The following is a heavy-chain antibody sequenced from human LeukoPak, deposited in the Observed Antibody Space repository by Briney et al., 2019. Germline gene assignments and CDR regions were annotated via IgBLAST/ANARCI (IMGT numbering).Heavy chain of an antibody. J-gene: IGHJ4*02. CDR3: ASDDYLSQYYFDY. D-gene: IGHD3-16*01. V-gene: IGHV3-48*04. CDR1: GFTFSTYS. Sequence: AGGSLRLSCAASGFTFSTYSMNWVREAPGKGLEWLSYISSTSITTYYADSVKGRFTISRDNAKNSLYLQMNSLRAEDTAVYYCASDDYLSQYYFDYWGQGTLVTVSS. CDR2: ISSTSITT.